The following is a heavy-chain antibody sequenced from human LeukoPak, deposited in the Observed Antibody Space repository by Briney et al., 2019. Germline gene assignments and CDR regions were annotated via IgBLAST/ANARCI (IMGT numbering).Heavy chain of an antibody. CDR2: IYPGDSAT. CDR3: ARASGYSSPCVY. V-gene: IGHV5-51*01. CDR1: GYSFTNYW. Sequence: GESLKISCQTSGYSFTNYWIGWVRQMPGKGLEWMGIIYPGDSATIYSPSFQGQVTISADKSISTAYLQWSSLKASDTAMYYCARASGYSSPCVYWGQGTLVTVSS. D-gene: IGHD5-18*01. J-gene: IGHJ4*02.